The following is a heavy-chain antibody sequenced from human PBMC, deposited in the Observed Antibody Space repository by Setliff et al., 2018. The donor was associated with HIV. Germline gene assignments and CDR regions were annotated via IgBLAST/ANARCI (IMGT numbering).Heavy chain of an antibody. CDR1: GFTFDDYT. CDR3: AKDQRSVAGYYFDN. Sequence: GESLTISCATSGFTFDDYTMHWVRQAPGKGLEWLAFIYWDSSRAYYADSVRGRFTISRDNSKSSLYLQMNDLRTEDTALYYCAKDQRSVAGYYFDNWGQGTLVTVSS. V-gene: IGHV3-43*01. CDR2: IYWDSSRA. D-gene: IGHD6-19*01. J-gene: IGHJ4*02.